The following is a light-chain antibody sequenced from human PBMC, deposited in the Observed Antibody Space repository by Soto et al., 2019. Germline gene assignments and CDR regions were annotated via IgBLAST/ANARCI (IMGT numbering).Light chain of an antibody. J-gene: IGKJ1*01. Sequence: EIVLTQSPGTLSLSPGERATLSCRASQSVSGSYLAWYQHKPGQAPRLLIYGASSRATGIPDRFSGSGSGTDFTFTISRLEAEDFAVYYCQQYGSSPQSFGQGTKVEIK. CDR3: QQYGSSPQS. CDR1: QSVSGSY. V-gene: IGKV3-20*01. CDR2: GAS.